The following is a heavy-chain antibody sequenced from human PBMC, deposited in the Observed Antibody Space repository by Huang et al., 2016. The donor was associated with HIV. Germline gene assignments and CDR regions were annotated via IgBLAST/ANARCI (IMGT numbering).Heavy chain of an antibody. Sequence: QVQLVQSGSELKKPGASVKVSCKASGYTFTTYAINWVRQAPGQGLEWMGWINTNTGNPMYAQDFTGRFVFSLATSVSTAYLQISSLKSEDTAVYYCARDPGSGWYNGDYWGQGTLVTVSS. V-gene: IGHV7-4-1*02. CDR1: GYTFTTYA. CDR2: INTNTGNP. J-gene: IGHJ4*02. D-gene: IGHD6-19*01. CDR3: ARDPGSGWYNGDY.